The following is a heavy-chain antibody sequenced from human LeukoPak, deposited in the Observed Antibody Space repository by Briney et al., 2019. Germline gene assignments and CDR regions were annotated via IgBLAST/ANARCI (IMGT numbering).Heavy chain of an antibody. J-gene: IGHJ4*02. V-gene: IGHV1-69*01. CDR3: FSTRTYYYDSSGYQNHDY. CDR1: GGTFISYA. CDR2: IIPIFGTA. Sequence: SVKVSCKASGGTFISYAINWVRQAPGQGLEWMGGIIPIFGTANYAQKFQGRVTITADESTSTAYMELSSLRSEDTAVYYCFSTRTYYYDSSGYQNHDYWGQGTLVTVSS. D-gene: IGHD3-22*01.